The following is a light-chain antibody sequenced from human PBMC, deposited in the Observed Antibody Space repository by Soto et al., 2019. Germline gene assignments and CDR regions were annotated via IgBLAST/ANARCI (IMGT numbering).Light chain of an antibody. Sequence: EIVLTQSPATLSLSPGERATLSCRASQSVSSYLAWYQQKPGQAPRLLIYDASNRATGIPARFSGSGSGTDFTLTISSLEPEDFAVYYCQQRSKWPPFFTFGPGTKVAIK. CDR3: QQRSKWPPFFT. CDR1: QSVSSY. CDR2: DAS. J-gene: IGKJ3*01. V-gene: IGKV3-11*01.